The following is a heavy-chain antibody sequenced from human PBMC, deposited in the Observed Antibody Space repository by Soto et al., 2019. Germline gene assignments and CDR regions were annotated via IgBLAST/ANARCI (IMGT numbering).Heavy chain of an antibody. Sequence: PGGSLRLSCAASGFTFSSYSMNWVRQAPGKGLEWVSYISSSSSTIYYADSVKGRFTISRDNAKNSLYLQMNSLRDEDTAVYYCARSRGGRSELGPVGYWGQGTMVTVYS. D-gene: IGHD6-13*01. V-gene: IGHV3-48*02. CDR1: GFTFSSYS. CDR3: ARSRGGRSELGPVGY. J-gene: IGHJ4*02. CDR2: ISSSSSTI.